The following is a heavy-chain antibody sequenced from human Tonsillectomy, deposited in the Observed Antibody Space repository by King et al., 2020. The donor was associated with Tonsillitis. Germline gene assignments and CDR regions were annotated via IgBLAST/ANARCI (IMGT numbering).Heavy chain of an antibody. CDR2: ISSIGITI. Sequence: VQLVESGGGLVKPGGSLRISCAASGFIFSDHYMSGIRQAPGKGLEWMSYISSIGITIYSAESVKGLFPISRYNAKNALYLQMNSMTAEDTAVYYCARDRWFGGVWGQGTTVTVSS. J-gene: IGHJ6*02. CDR3: ARDRWFGGV. D-gene: IGHD3-10*01. CDR1: GFIFSDHY. V-gene: IGHV3-11*01.